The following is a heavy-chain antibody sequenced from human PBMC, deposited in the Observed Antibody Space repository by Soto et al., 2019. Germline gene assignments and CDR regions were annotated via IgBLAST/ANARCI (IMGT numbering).Heavy chain of an antibody. J-gene: IGHJ6*03. CDR3: AKDPRRDIVVVVAATLPYYYYYYMDV. CDR1: GFTFSSYG. CDR2: ISYDGSNK. D-gene: IGHD2-15*01. Sequence: GGSLRLSCAASGFTFSSYGMHWVRQAPGKGLEWVAVISYDGSNKYYADSVKGRFTISRDNSKNTLYLQMNSLRAEDTAVYYCAKDPRRDIVVVVAATLPYYYYYYMDVWGKGTTVTVSS. V-gene: IGHV3-30*18.